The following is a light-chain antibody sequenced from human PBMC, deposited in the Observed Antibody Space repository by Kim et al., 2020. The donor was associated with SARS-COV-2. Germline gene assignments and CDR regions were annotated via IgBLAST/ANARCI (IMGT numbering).Light chain of an antibody. CDR1: SSDVGSYNR. V-gene: IGLV2-18*02. J-gene: IGLJ2*01. CDR3: SSYTSSSTVV. Sequence: QSVLTQPPSVSGSPGQSVTISCTGTSSDVGSYNRVSWYQQSPGTAPKVMIYEVTNRPSGVPNRFSGSKSGNTASLTISGLQAEDEADYYCSSYTSSSTVVFGGGTQLTVL. CDR2: EVT.